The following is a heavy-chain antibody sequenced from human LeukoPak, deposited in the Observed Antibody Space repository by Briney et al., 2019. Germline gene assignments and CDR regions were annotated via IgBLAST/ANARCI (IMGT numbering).Heavy chain of an antibody. V-gene: IGHV3-23*01. CDR2: ISGSGVMT. J-gene: IGHJ4*02. CDR1: GFTFSRYW. CDR3: AKDRSIGTYYTFDH. D-gene: IGHD1-26*01. Sequence: GGSLRLSCAASGFTFSRYWMTWVRQAPGKGLEWVATISGSGVMTYYADSVKGRFTVSGDSSKNTVYLQMSSLTAADTAVYYCAKDRSIGTYYTFDHWGQGTLVTVSS.